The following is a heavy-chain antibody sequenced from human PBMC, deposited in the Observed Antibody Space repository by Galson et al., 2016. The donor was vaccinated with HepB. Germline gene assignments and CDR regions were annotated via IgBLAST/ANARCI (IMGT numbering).Heavy chain of an antibody. Sequence: SLRLSCAASGFNFNTYGMHWVRQAPGKGLEWVAADSVHGGRKFYADSVKGRFTISRDNSNNMLFLQMSSLTEDDTAVYYCARRHEYCPPVGCSVDYWGQGTLVSVSS. D-gene: IGHD2/OR15-2a*01. CDR2: DSVHGGRK. CDR3: ARRHEYCPPVGCSVDY. CDR1: GFNFNTYG. V-gene: IGHV3-30*03. J-gene: IGHJ4*02.